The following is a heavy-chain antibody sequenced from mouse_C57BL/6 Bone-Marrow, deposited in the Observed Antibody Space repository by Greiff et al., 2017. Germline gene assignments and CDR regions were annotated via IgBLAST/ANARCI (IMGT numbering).Heavy chain of an antibody. D-gene: IGHD1-1*01. CDR1: GYTFTSYW. Sequence: QVQLQQPGAELVKPGASVKMSCKASGYTFTSYWITWVKQRPGQGLEWIGDIYPGSGSTNYNEKFKSKATLTVDTSSSTAYMQLSSLTSEDSAVYYCAVYYDGSSYGDDWGQGTTLTVSS. CDR3: AVYYDGSSYGDD. J-gene: IGHJ2*01. CDR2: IYPGSGST. V-gene: IGHV1-55*01.